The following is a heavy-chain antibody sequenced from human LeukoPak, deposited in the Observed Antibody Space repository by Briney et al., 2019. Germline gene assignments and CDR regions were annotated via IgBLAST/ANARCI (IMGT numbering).Heavy chain of an antibody. Sequence: SETLSLTCAVYGGSFSGYYWSWIRQPPGKGLEWIGEINHSGSTKYNPSLKSRVTISVDTSKNQFSLKLSSVTAADTAVYYCARRYGSGSSGTFDYWGQGTLVTVSS. J-gene: IGHJ4*02. CDR3: ARRYGSGSSGTFDY. CDR1: GGSFSGYY. V-gene: IGHV4-34*01. CDR2: INHSGST. D-gene: IGHD3-10*01.